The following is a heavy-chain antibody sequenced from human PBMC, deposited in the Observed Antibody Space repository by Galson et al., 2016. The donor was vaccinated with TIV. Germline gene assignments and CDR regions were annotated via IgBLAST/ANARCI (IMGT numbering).Heavy chain of an antibody. CDR2: MNPNSGNT. CDR3: ASSVPGEYYYNYYYMDV. J-gene: IGHJ6*03. CDR1: GYTFTSYD. Sequence: SVKVSCKASGYTFTSYDINWVRQATGRGLEWMGWMNPNSGNTGYAQKFRGRVTMTRNTSVRTAYMELSSLRSEDTAVYYCASSVPGEYYYNYYYMDVWGAGTTVIVSS. D-gene: IGHD2-21*01. V-gene: IGHV1-8*02.